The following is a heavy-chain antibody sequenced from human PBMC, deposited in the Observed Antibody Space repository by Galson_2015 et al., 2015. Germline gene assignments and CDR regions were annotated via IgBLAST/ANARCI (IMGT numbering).Heavy chain of an antibody. CDR1: GFTFSSYA. V-gene: IGHV3-30-3*01. D-gene: IGHD6-13*01. Sequence: SLRLSCAASGFTFSSYAMHWVRQAPGKGLEWVAVISYDGSNKYYADSVKGRFTISRDNSKNTLYLQMNSLRAEDTAVYYCARDGVGQQLVPNYFDYWGQGTLVTGSS. CDR3: ARDGVGQQLVPNYFDY. CDR2: ISYDGSNK. J-gene: IGHJ4*02.